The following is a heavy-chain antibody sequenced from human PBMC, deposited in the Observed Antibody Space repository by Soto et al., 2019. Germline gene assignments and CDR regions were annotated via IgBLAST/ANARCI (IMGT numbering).Heavy chain of an antibody. Sequence: SGPTLVNPTQTLTLTCTFSGFSLSTSGVGVGWIRQPPGKALEWLARIDWDDDKYYSTSLKTRLTISKDTSKNQVVLTMTNMDPVDTATYYCARIRANYDAGGMDVWGQGTTVTVSS. V-gene: IGHV2-70*11. J-gene: IGHJ6*02. CDR1: GFSLSTSGVG. CDR3: ARIRANYDAGGMDV. CDR2: IDWDDDK. D-gene: IGHD3-3*01.